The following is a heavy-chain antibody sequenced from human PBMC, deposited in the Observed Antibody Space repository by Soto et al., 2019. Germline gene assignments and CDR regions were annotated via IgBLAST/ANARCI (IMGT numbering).Heavy chain of an antibody. CDR3: ARGDPLLWFGEKVYYGMDV. Sequence: QVQLQESGPGLVKPSETLSLTCTVSGGSISSYYWSWIRQPPGKGLEWIGYIYYSGSTNYNPSLESRVTISVDTSKNQFSLKLSSVTAADTAVCYCARGDPLLWFGEKVYYGMDVWGQGTTVTVSS. J-gene: IGHJ6*02. CDR2: IYYSGST. D-gene: IGHD3-10*01. V-gene: IGHV4-59*01. CDR1: GGSISSYY.